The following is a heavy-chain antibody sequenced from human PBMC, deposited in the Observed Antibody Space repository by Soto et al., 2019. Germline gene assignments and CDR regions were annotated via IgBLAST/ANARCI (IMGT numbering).Heavy chain of an antibody. D-gene: IGHD3-16*02. CDR3: AKSSINTFGGVIAQHFSDY. CDR1: GFTFSSYA. Sequence: PGGSLRLSCAASGFTFSSYAMSWVRQAPGKGLEWVSAISGSGGSTYYADSVKGRFTISRDNSKNTLYLQMNSLRAEDTAVYYCAKSSINTFGGVIAQHFSDYWGQGTLVTVSS. V-gene: IGHV3-23*01. J-gene: IGHJ4*02. CDR2: ISGSGGST.